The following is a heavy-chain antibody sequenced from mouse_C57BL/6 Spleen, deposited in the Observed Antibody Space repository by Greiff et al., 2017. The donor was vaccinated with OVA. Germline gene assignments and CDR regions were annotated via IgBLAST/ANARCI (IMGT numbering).Heavy chain of an antibody. CDR2: INYDGSST. CDR1: GFTFSDYY. CDR3: ARAPAYYSNYGYFDY. Sequence: DVKLVESEGGLVQPGSSMKLSCTASGFTFSDYYMAWVRQVPEKGLEWVANINYDGSSTYYLDSLKSRFIISRDNAKNILYLQMSSLKSEDTATYYCARAPAYYSNYGYFDYWGQGTTLTVSS. V-gene: IGHV5-16*01. J-gene: IGHJ2*01. D-gene: IGHD2-5*01.